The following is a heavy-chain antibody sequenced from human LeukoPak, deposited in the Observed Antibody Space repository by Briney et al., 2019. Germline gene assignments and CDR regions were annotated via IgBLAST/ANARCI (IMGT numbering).Heavy chain of an antibody. D-gene: IGHD4-17*01. CDR2: INSDGSGT. Sequence: GGSLRLSCAASAFTFSSYWMHWVRQAPGKGLVWVSRINSDGSGTTYADSVKGRFTISRGNAKNTLYLQMNSLRAEDTAVYYCARDGRGDYPIDNWGQGTLVIVSS. CDR3: ARDGRGDYPIDN. CDR1: AFTFSSYW. J-gene: IGHJ4*02. V-gene: IGHV3-74*01.